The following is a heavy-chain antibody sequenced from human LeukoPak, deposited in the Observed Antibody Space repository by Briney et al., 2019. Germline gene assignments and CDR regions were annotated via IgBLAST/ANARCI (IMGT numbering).Heavy chain of an antibody. CDR2: VGAYNGNT. J-gene: IGHJ4*02. V-gene: IGHV1-18*01. D-gene: IGHD3-22*01. CDR1: GYTFTSYG. CDR3: ARGQRDYYDSSGYYAEDY. Sequence: AAVKVSCKAAGYTFTSYGISMVRQAQGQGLGLMGWVGAYNGNTNYAQKLQGRVTMTTDTSTSTAYMELRSLRSDDTAVYYCARGQRDYYDSSGYYAEDYWGQGTLVTVSS.